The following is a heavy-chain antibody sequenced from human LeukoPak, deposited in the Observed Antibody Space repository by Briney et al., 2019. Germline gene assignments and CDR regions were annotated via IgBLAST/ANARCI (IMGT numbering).Heavy chain of an antibody. J-gene: IGHJ4*02. V-gene: IGHV4-4*07. CDR2: IYSSGST. CDR1: GGSISSYY. CDR3: ARGEYSSSLDY. D-gene: IGHD6-13*01. Sequence: SETLSLTCTVSGGSISSYYWSWIRQPAGKGLEWIGRIYSSGSTNFNPSLKGRVTTSVDTSKNQFSLKLSSVTAADTAMYYCARGEYSSSLDYWGQGTLVTVSS.